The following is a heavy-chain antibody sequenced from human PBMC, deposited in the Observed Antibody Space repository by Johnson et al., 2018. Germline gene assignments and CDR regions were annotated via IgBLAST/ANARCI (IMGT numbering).Heavy chain of an antibody. CDR3: ITLDFKAAY. D-gene: IGHD6-25*01. Sequence: VQLVESGGGLVKPGGSLRLSCAASGFTFNNAWMNWVRQAPGKGLEWVGRVKSKTEGGTTDYAAPVKGRFTISRDDSKNTLYLQMKSLKTEDTAVYYCITLDFKAAYWGQGTLVTVSS. CDR1: GFTFNNAW. J-gene: IGHJ1*01. V-gene: IGHV3-15*07. CDR2: VKSKTEGGTT.